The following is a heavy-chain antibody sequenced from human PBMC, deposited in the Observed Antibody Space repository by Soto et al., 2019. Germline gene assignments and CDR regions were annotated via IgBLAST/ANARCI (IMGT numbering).Heavy chain of an antibody. CDR3: ANPIPKTGTTFGF. CDR1: GFTFSTFA. J-gene: IGHJ4*02. D-gene: IGHD1-1*01. CDR2: ISGSGDDT. V-gene: IGHV3-23*01. Sequence: QLLESGGAFVQPGGSLRLSCVAPGFTFSTFAMAWVRQAPGEGLEWVSAISGSGDDTFYADSMKGRFTISRDNSKDTLYLQINSLRAEDTAVYYCANPIPKTGTTFGFWGQGTLVTVSS.